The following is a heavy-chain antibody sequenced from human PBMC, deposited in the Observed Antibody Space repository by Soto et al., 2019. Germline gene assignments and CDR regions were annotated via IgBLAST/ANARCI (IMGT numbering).Heavy chain of an antibody. D-gene: IGHD2-15*01. V-gene: IGHV3-30*18. CDR1: GFTFSSYG. Sequence: QRLSCAASGFTFSSYGMHWVRQAPGKGLEWVAVISYDGSNKYYADSVKGRFTISRDNSKNTLYLQMNSLRAEDTAVYYCAKGGLVGGRFDYWGQGTLVTVSS. CDR2: ISYDGSNK. J-gene: IGHJ4*02. CDR3: AKGGLVGGRFDY.